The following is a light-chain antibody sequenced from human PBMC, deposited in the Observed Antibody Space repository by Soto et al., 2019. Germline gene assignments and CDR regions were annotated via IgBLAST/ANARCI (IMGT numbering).Light chain of an antibody. J-gene: IGKJ3*01. CDR2: AAS. CDR1: QGINSY. CDR3: QQLNSYPRT. Sequence: IQLTQSPSSLSASVGDRVTITCRASQGINSYLAWYQQKRGKAPKLLIYAASTLQSGVPSRFSGSGSGTDFTLTISSLQPEDFATYYCQQLNSYPRTFGPGTKVDIK. V-gene: IGKV1-9*01.